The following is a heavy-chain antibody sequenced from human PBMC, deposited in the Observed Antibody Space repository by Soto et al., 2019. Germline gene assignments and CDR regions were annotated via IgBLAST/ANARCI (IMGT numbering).Heavy chain of an antibody. D-gene: IGHD3-10*01. Sequence: SETLSLTCAVYGGSFSGYYWSWIRQPPGKGLEWIGEINHSGSTNYNPSLKSRVTISVDTSKNQFSLKLSSVTAADTAVYYCARGVWYYGSGSYLYYYGMDVWGQGTTVTVSS. V-gene: IGHV4-34*01. CDR1: GGSFSGYY. CDR2: INHSGST. CDR3: ARGVWYYGSGSYLYYYGMDV. J-gene: IGHJ6*02.